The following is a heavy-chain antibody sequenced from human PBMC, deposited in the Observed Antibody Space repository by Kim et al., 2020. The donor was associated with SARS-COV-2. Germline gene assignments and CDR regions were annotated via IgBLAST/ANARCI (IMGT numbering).Heavy chain of an antibody. Sequence: SVKVSCKASGGTFSSYAISWVRQAPGQGLEWMGRIIPILGIANYAQKFQGRVTITADKSTSTAYMELSSLRSEDTAVYYCARDRIAVANNAFDIWGQGTMVTVSS. CDR1: GGTFSSYA. J-gene: IGHJ3*02. CDR2: IIPILGIA. V-gene: IGHV1-69*04. CDR3: ARDRIAVANNAFDI. D-gene: IGHD6-19*01.